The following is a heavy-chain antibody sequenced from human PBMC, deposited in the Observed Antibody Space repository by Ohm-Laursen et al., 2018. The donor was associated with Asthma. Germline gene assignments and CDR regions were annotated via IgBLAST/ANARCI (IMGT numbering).Heavy chain of an antibody. CDR3: AREPRAIVVVPAYNWFDP. V-gene: IGHV1-2*02. CDR1: GYTFTSYD. CDR2: MNPNSGGT. J-gene: IGHJ5*02. Sequence: ASVKVSCKASGYTFTSYDINWVRQATGQGLEWMGWMNPNSGGTNYAQKLQGRVTMTRDTSISTAYMELSRLRSDDTAVYYCAREPRAIVVVPAYNWFDPWGQGTLVTVSS. D-gene: IGHD2-2*01.